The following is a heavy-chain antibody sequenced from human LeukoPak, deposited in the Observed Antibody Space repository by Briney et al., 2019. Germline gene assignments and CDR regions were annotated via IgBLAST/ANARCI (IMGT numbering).Heavy chain of an antibody. CDR3: ARVQRTDYGDYVDYYYGMDV. Sequence: ASVKVSCKASGYTFTSYFIHWVRQAPGQGLEWMGIINPGGGSTSYAQKFQGRVTMTTDTSTSTAYMELRSLRSDDTAVYYCARVQRTDYGDYVDYYYGMDVWGQGTTVTVSS. CDR2: INPGGGST. V-gene: IGHV1-46*01. CDR1: GYTFTSYF. J-gene: IGHJ6*02. D-gene: IGHD4-17*01.